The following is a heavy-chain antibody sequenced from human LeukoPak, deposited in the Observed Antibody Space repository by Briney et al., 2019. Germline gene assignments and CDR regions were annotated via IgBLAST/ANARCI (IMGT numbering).Heavy chain of an antibody. CDR3: ARAHRYCSGGSCYIFDY. CDR2: INHSGST. J-gene: IGHJ4*02. Sequence: PSETLSLTCAVYGGFFSGYYWSWIRQPPGKGLEWIGEINHSGSTNYNPSLKSRVTISVDTSKNQFSLKLSSVTAADTAVYYCARAHRYCSGGSCYIFDYWGQGTLVTVSS. CDR1: GGFFSGYY. D-gene: IGHD2-15*01. V-gene: IGHV4-34*01.